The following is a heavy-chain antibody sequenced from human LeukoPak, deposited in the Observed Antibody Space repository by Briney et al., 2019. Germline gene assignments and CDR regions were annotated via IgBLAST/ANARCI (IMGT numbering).Heavy chain of an antibody. CDR1: GFSFSTYE. CDR2: IETSGNTI. J-gene: IGHJ6*02. V-gene: IGHV3-48*03. CDR3: ARNGFWSGNYPYYGMDV. Sequence: GGSLRLSCAASGFSFSTYEMNWVRQVPGKGLEWVSYIETSGNTIHYADSVKGRFTMSRDKAKKSLYLQMNSLRAEDTAVYYCARNGFWSGNYPYYGMDVWGQGTTVTVSS. D-gene: IGHD3-3*01.